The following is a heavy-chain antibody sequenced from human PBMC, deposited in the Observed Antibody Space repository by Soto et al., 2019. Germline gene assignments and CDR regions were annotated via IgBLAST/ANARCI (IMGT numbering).Heavy chain of an antibody. CDR1: GGTFSSYA. J-gene: IGHJ6*02. D-gene: IGHD3-10*01. CDR3: AGAHYELFQDYYYYGMDV. V-gene: IGHV1-69*12. Sequence: QVQLVQSGAEVKKPGSSVKVSCKASGGTFSSYAISWVRQAPGQGLEWMGGIIPIFGTANYAQKFQGRVTITADESTSTAYMELSSLRSEDTAVYYCAGAHYELFQDYYYYGMDVWGQGTTVTVSS. CDR2: IIPIFGTA.